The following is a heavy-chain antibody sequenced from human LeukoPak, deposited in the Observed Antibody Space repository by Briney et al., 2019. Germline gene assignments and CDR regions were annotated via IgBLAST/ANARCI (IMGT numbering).Heavy chain of an antibody. D-gene: IGHD6-13*01. CDR3: TRVLTAAGLDAFDI. V-gene: IGHV3-49*04. CDR1: GFTFGDYA. Sequence: GGSLRLSCTASGFTFGDYAMSWVRQAPGKGLEWVGFIRSKAYGGTTEYAASVKGRFTISRDDSKSIAYLQMNSLKTEDTAVYYCTRVLTAAGLDAFDIWGQGTMVTVSS. CDR2: IRSKAYGGTT. J-gene: IGHJ3*02.